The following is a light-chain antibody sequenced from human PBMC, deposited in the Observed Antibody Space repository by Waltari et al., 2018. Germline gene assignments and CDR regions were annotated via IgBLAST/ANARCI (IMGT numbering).Light chain of an antibody. V-gene: IGLV2-14*03. J-gene: IGLJ2*01. CDR3: SSYTSSTTGI. CDR2: DVN. Sequence: QSALTQPDSVSGSPGQSITISCTETNTDLGCLKYVSWYQHHPGEAPKVIIYDVNNRASGVPNRFSGSKSGNSASLTISGLQAEDEADYYCSSYTSSTTGIFGGGTRVTVL. CDR1: NTDLGCLKY.